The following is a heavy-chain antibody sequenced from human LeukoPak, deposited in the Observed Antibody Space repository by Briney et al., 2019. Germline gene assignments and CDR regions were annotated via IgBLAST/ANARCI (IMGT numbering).Heavy chain of an antibody. V-gene: IGHV3-74*03. CDR2: INEDGTDS. J-gene: IGHJ6*03. D-gene: IGHD1-26*01. Sequence: GSLRLSCTASGFTFSGHWIHWVRQAPGMGLVWVSRINEDGTDSMYAESVKGRFSISRDNSKNTLYLQMNSLRPEDTAVYYCARPRAKWEKFYFYYMDVWGKGTTVTVSS. CDR1: GFTFSGHW. CDR3: ARPRAKWEKFYFYYMDV.